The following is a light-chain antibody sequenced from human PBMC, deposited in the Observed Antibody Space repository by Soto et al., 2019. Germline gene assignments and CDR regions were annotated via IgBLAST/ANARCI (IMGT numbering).Light chain of an antibody. J-gene: IGKJ3*01. V-gene: IGKV1-8*01. CDR1: QGISSY. CDR2: AAS. Sequence: AIRMTQSPSSFSASTGDRVTITCRASQGISSYLAWYQQKPGKAPKLLIYAASTLQSGVTSSFSGSGSGTDFTLTISCLQSEDFATYYCQQYYSYPLTFGPGTKVEIK. CDR3: QQYYSYPLT.